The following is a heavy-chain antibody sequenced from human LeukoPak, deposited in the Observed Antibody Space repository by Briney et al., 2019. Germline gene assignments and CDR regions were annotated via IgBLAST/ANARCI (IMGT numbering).Heavy chain of an antibody. D-gene: IGHD3-3*01. CDR2: IYHSGST. CDR1: GGSISSRGYS. Sequence: SETLSLTCGVSGGSISSRGYSWSWIRQPPGKGLEWNGYIYHSGSTYYNASLKSRVTISVDRSKNQFSLKLSSVTAADTAVYYCARAEVEYDFWSGYYFDYWGQGTLVTVSS. CDR3: ARAEVEYDFWSGYYFDY. J-gene: IGHJ4*02. V-gene: IGHV4-30-2*01.